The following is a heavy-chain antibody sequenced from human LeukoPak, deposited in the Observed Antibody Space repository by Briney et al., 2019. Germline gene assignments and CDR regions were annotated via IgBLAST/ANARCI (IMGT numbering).Heavy chain of an antibody. CDR2: ISSSSSTI. V-gene: IGHV3-48*01. Sequence: GGSLRLSCAASGFTFSSYSMNWVRQAPGKGLEWVSYISSSSSTIYYADSVKGRFTISRDNAKNSLYLQMNSLRAEDTAVYYCVYTSSWTRGDYFDYWGQGTLVTVSS. CDR3: VYTSSWTRGDYFDY. J-gene: IGHJ4*02. D-gene: IGHD6-13*01. CDR1: GFTFSSYS.